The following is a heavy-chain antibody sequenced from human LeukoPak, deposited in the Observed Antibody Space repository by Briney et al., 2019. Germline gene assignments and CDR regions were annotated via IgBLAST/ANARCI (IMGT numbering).Heavy chain of an antibody. CDR1: GGSISSGSYY. V-gene: IGHV4-61*02. D-gene: IGHD3-22*01. J-gene: IGHJ5*02. CDR2: IYTSGST. Sequence: SETLSLTCTVSGGSISSGSYYWSWIRQPAGKGLEWIGRIYTSGSTNYNPSLKSRVTISVDTSKNQFSLKLSSVIAADTAVYYCARDQYYYDSSGYHNWFDPWGQGTLVTVSS. CDR3: ARDQYYYDSSGYHNWFDP.